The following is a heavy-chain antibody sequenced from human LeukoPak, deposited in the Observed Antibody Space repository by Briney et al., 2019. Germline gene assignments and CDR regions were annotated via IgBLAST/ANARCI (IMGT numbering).Heavy chain of an antibody. CDR2: IIPILGMA. J-gene: IGHJ4*02. Sequence: SVKVSCKASGGTFSGYAISWVRQAPGQGLEWMGRIIPILGMANYAQKFQGRVTITADKSTSTAYMELSSLRSEDTAVYYCARDKGRYFDREVFDYWGQGTLVTVSS. V-gene: IGHV1-69*04. CDR1: GGTFSGYA. CDR3: ARDKGRYFDREVFDY. D-gene: IGHD3-9*01.